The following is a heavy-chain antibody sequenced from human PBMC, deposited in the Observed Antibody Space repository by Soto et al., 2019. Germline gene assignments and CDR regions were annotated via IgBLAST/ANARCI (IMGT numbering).Heavy chain of an antibody. D-gene: IGHD1-1*01. CDR1: GYKFSDYG. V-gene: IGHV1-18*01. J-gene: IGHJ4*02. CDR3: ARENRATTGWNNYFDY. Sequence: QVHLVQSGAEVKRPGASVRVSCKASGYKFSDYGISWVRQAPGQGLKWMGWVSTYNGNTYSAQNFQGRGTLTRDTSTSTACMDRRSLTPDDTAVYCCARENRATTGWNNYFDYWRQGTLVTVPS. CDR2: VSTYNGNT.